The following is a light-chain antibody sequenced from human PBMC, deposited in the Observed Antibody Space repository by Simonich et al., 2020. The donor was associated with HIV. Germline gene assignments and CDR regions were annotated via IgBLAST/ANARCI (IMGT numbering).Light chain of an antibody. CDR3: QHYYTTPLT. CDR2: WAS. CDR1: QSVLYSSNNKNY. Sequence: DIVMTQSPDCLAVSLGERATINCKSSQSVLYSSNNKNYLAWYQQKPGQPPKLLIYWASTRESGVPDRFSGSGSGTDFTLIISSLQAEDVALYYCQHYYTTPLTFGGGTKVEIK. V-gene: IGKV4-1*01. J-gene: IGKJ4*01.